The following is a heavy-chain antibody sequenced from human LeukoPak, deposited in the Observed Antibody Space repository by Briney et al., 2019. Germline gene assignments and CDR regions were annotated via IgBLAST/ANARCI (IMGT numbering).Heavy chain of an antibody. Sequence: PSVTLSLTCTVSGGSISSYYWSWIRQPPGKGLEWIGYIYYSGSTNYNPSLKSRVTISVDTSKNQFSLKLSSVTAADTAVYYCARRLKYYDILTGYSHDAFDIWGQGTMVTVSS. J-gene: IGHJ3*02. CDR2: IYYSGST. D-gene: IGHD3-9*01. CDR1: GGSISSYY. V-gene: IGHV4-59*01. CDR3: ARRLKYYDILTGYSHDAFDI.